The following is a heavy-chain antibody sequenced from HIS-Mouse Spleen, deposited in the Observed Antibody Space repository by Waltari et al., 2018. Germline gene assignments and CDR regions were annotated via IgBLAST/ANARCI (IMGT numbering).Heavy chain of an antibody. D-gene: IGHD7-27*01. CDR2: INPNSGGT. V-gene: IGHV1-2*02. CDR3: ARGGNWDDAFDI. J-gene: IGHJ3*02. Sequence: QVQLVQSGAEVKKPGASVKVSCKASGYTFTGYYMHWVRQAPGQGLEWMGWINPNSGGTNYAQKCQGRVTMTRDTSISTAYMELSRLRSDDTAVYYCARGGNWDDAFDIWGQGTMVTVSS. CDR1: GYTFTGYY.